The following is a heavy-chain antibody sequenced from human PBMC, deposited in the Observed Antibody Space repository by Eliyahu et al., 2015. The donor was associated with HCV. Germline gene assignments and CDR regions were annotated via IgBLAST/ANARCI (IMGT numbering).Heavy chain of an antibody. CDR2: IRSKIYGGSP. CDR3: SRVGTSSHGSDY. V-gene: IGHV3-49*05. J-gene: IGHJ4*02. D-gene: IGHD5-18*01. Sequence: EVQLVESGGGLVKPGRSLRVSCSASGFTFADHAMSWYRQAPGKGLEWVGLIRSKIYGGSPEYAASLKGRVTVSRDDAKSTAYLQVDSLKTEDTAVYFCSRVGTSSHGSDYWGQGTLVVVSS. CDR1: GFTFADHA.